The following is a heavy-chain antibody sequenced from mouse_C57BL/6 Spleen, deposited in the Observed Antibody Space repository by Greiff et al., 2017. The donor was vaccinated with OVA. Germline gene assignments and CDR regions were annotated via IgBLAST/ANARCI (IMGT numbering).Heavy chain of an antibody. D-gene: IGHD1-1*01. CDR3: ARATVVRFDY. CDR2: IYPRDGST. V-gene: IGHV1-78*01. CDR1: GYPSPDHT. Sequence: LKDSDVELVRPGASVKISCKVSGYPSPDHTIHWMKQRPEQGLEWIGYIYPRDGSTTYNKKFKGKATLTADKSTSTASMQLNSLTSAAYAGYFCARATVVRFDYWGQGTTLTVSS. J-gene: IGHJ2*01.